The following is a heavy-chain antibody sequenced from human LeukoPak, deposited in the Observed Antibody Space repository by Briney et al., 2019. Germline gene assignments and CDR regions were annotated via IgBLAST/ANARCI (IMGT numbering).Heavy chain of an antibody. CDR1: GFTFSSYA. J-gene: IGHJ6*03. Sequence: GALRLSCAASGFTFSSYAMSWVRQAPGKGLEWVSAISGSGGSTYYAESVKGRFTISRDNSKNTLYLQMNSLRAEDTAVYYCVKEGPSGMDWNYGSYMDVWGKGTTVTVSS. D-gene: IGHD1-7*01. CDR3: VKEGPSGMDWNYGSYMDV. CDR2: ISGSGGST. V-gene: IGHV3-23*01.